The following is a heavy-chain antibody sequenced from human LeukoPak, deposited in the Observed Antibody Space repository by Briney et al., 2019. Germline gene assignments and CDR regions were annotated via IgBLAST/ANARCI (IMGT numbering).Heavy chain of an antibody. Sequence: SETLSLTCTVSGGSISSYYWSWIRQPPGKGLEWIGYIYYSGSTNYNPSLKSRVTISVDTSKNQFSLKLSSVTAADTAVYYCARHNSGAAGLKYGWLQLQRMYYFDYWGQGTLVTVSS. D-gene: IGHD5-24*01. CDR3: ARHNSGAAGLKYGWLQLQRMYYFDY. V-gene: IGHV4-59*01. CDR1: GGSISSYY. CDR2: IYYSGST. J-gene: IGHJ4*02.